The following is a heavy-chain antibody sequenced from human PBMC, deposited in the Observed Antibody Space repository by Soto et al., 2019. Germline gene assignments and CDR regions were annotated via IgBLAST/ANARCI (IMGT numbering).Heavy chain of an antibody. CDR3: AREGAGSYYFDY. CDR2: INPNSGGT. J-gene: IGHJ4*02. Sequence: ASVKVSCKASGYTFTGYYMHWVRQAPGQGLEWMGWINPNSGGTNYAQKFQGRVTITADKSTSTAYMELSSLRSEDTAVYYCAREGAGSYYFDYWGQGTLVNVSS. CDR1: GYTFTGYY. D-gene: IGHD3-16*01. V-gene: IGHV1-2*02.